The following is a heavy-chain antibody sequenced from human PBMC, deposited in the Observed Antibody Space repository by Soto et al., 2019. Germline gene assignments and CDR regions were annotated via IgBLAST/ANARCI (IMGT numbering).Heavy chain of an antibody. CDR3: SDWRAGGPVNLDH. J-gene: IGHJ4*02. V-gene: IGHV3-23*01. CDR2: IDVLDGA. Sequence: GGSLRLSCVVSGLSLNNYATAWVRHAPGKGPEFVSTIDVLDGAWYSDSVRGRLAISRDVSRNTVYLQMSSLRVEDTAIYFCSDWRAGGPVNLDHWGPGTRVTVSS. D-gene: IGHD2-15*01. CDR1: GLSLNNYA.